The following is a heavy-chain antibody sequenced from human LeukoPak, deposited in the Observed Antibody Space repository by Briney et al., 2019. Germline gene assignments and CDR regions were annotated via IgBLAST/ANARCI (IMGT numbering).Heavy chain of an antibody. V-gene: IGHV3-21*04. Sequence: GGSLRLSCAASGFTFSSYSMNWVRQAPGKGLEWVSSISSSSSYIYYADSVKGRFTISRDNAKNSLYLQMNSLRAEDTALYYCAKALTFSSGFDYWGQGTLVTVSS. CDR1: GFTFSSYS. CDR3: AKALTFSSGFDY. CDR2: ISSSSSYI. J-gene: IGHJ4*02. D-gene: IGHD6-19*01.